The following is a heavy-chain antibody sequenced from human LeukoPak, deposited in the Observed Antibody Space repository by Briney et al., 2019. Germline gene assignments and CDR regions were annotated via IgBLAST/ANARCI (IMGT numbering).Heavy chain of an antibody. CDR2: INYSGST. J-gene: IGHJ4*02. CDR1: GGSISSSSYY. V-gene: IGHV4-39*01. CDR3: ARQPYSSSVLYFDY. Sequence: SETLSLTCTVPGGSISSSSYYWGWIRQPPGKGLEWIESINYSGSTYYNPSLKSRVTISVDTSKNQFSLKLSSVTAADTAVYYCARQPYSSSVLYFDYWGQGTLVTVSS. D-gene: IGHD6-19*01.